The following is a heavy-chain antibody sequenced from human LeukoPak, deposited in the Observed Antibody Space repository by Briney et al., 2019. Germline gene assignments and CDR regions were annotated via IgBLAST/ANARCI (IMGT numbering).Heavy chain of an antibody. CDR3: AKAHLGGRCNGGICFEDS. V-gene: IGHV3-30*18. CDR1: GFTFSTYA. J-gene: IGHJ4*02. Sequence: GGSLRLSCAASGFTFSTYAMHWVRQAPGKGLEWVALISYVGDNKYYVDSVKGRFTISRDNSKNALFLQMDSLRTEDTAVYYCAKAHLGGRCNGGICFEDSWGQGTLVTVSS. CDR2: ISYVGDNK. D-gene: IGHD2-15*01.